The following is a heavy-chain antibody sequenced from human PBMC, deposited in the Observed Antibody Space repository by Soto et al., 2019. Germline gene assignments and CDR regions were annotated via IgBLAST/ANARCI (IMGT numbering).Heavy chain of an antibody. CDR2: INHSGST. V-gene: IGHV4-34*01. J-gene: IGHJ6*02. D-gene: IGHD6-6*01. CDR3: ARGFIAARHYYYYGMDV. Sequence: SETLSLTCAVYGGSFSGYYWSWIRQPPGKGLEWIGEINHSGSTNYNPSLKSRVTISVDTSKNQFSLKLSSVTAADTAVYYCARGFIAARHYYYYGMDVWGQGTTVT. CDR1: GGSFSGYY.